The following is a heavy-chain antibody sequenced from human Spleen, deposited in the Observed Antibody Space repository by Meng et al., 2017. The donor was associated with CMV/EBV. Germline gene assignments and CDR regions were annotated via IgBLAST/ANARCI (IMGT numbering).Heavy chain of an antibody. CDR1: GGTFSSYA. CDR2: IIPIFGTA. Sequence: SVKVSCKASGGTFSSYAISWVRQAPGQGLEWMGGIIPIFGTANYAQKFQGRVTITTDESTSTAYMELSSLRSEDTAVYYCARGGLRDPNYFDYWGQGTRVTVSS. D-gene: IGHD4-17*01. CDR3: ARGGLRDPNYFDY. J-gene: IGHJ4*02. V-gene: IGHV1-69*05.